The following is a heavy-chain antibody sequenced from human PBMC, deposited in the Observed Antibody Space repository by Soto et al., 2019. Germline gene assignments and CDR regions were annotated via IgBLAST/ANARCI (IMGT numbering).Heavy chain of an antibody. CDR3: AKGGEGYCSGTSCLYHMDA. V-gene: IGHV3-23*01. J-gene: IGHJ6*03. CDR1: GFTFSCYA. CDR2: ISDSGST. D-gene: IGHD2-15*01. Sequence: PWGSLRLSCSASGFTFSCYAMRWVRQAQGKGLEWVSTISDSGSTYYADSVKGRFTISRDISKNTLYVQMSSLRAEDTAVYYCAKGGEGYCSGTSCLYHMDAWGKGTTVTVSS.